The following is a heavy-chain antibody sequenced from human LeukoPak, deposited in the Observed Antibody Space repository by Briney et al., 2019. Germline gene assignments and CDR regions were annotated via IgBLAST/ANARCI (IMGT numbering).Heavy chain of an antibody. CDR1: GFTFSSYA. CDR2: LNGGGVNT. D-gene: IGHD6-13*01. J-gene: IGHJ4*02. Sequence: GGSLRLSCAASGFTFSSYAMSWVRQSPGKGLEWVSALNGGGVNTYYAGSVKGRFTISRDNSKNTLYLQMNSLRAEDTAVYYCAKVERGSSSSWYPYYFDYWGQGTLVTVSS. V-gene: IGHV3-23*01. CDR3: AKVERGSSSSWYPYYFDY.